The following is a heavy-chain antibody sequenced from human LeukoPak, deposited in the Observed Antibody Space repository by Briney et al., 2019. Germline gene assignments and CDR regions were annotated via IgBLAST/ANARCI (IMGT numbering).Heavy chain of an antibody. D-gene: IGHD3-22*01. Sequence: SETLSLTCTVSGGSISSYYWSWIRQPPGKGLEWIGYIYYSGSTNYNPSLKSRVTISVYTSKNQFSLKLSSVTAADTAVYYCARKNYDSSGYYEYYFDYWGQGTLVTVSS. CDR1: GGSISSYY. V-gene: IGHV4-59*01. J-gene: IGHJ4*02. CDR3: ARKNYDSSGYYEYYFDY. CDR2: IYYSGST.